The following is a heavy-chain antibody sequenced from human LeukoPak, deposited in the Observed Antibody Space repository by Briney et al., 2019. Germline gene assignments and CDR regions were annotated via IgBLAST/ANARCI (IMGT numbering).Heavy chain of an antibody. CDR3: ARVGSVVVAAKVAGFDP. D-gene: IGHD2-15*01. CDR2: ISAYNGST. CDR1: GYTFTSYG. Sequence: ASVKVSCKASGYTFTSYGISWVRQAPGQGLEWMGWISAYNGSTNYAQKLQGRVTMTTDTSTSTAYMELRSLRSDDTAVYYCARVGSVVVAAKVAGFDPWGQGTLVTVSS. V-gene: IGHV1-18*01. J-gene: IGHJ5*02.